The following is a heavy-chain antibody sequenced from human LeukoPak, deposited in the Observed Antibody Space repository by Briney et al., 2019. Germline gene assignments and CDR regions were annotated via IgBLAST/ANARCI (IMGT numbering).Heavy chain of an antibody. V-gene: IGHV1-69*02. CDR2: IIPILGIA. J-gene: IGHJ4*02. Sequence: SVRVSCKASGGTFSSYTISWVRQAPGQGLEWMGRIIPILGIANYAQKFQGRVTITADKSTSTAYMELSSLRSEDTAVYYCARVGEYCSSTSCYKAGGFDYWGQGTLVTVSS. CDR1: GGTFSSYT. D-gene: IGHD2-2*02. CDR3: ARVGEYCSSTSCYKAGGFDY.